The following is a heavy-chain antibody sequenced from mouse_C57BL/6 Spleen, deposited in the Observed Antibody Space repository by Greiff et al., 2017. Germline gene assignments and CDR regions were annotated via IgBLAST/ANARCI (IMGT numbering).Heavy chain of an antibody. V-gene: IGHV1-9*01. J-gene: IGHJ2*01. CDR2: ILPGSGST. Sequence: VQLQQSGAELMKPGASVKLSCKATGYTFTGYWIEWVKQRPGHGLEWIGEILPGSGSTNYNEKFKGKATFTADKSSNTAYMQLSSLTTEESAIYYCARGGYGSSPYYFDYWGQGTTLTVAS. CDR3: ARGGYGSSPYYFDY. CDR1: GYTFTGYW. D-gene: IGHD1-1*01.